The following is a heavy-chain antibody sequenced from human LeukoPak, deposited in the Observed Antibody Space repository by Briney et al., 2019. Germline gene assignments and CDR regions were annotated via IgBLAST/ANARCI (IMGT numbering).Heavy chain of an antibody. CDR3: ARREYQLLHYYYYHYMDV. Sequence: GGSLRLSCAASGFTFSSYSMNWVRQAPGKGLEWVSYISSSSSTIYYADSVKGRFTISRDNAKNSLYLQMNSLRAEDTAVYYCARREYQLLHYYYYHYMDVWGKGTTVTVSS. J-gene: IGHJ6*03. V-gene: IGHV3-48*01. CDR1: GFTFSSYS. D-gene: IGHD2-2*01. CDR2: ISSSSSTI.